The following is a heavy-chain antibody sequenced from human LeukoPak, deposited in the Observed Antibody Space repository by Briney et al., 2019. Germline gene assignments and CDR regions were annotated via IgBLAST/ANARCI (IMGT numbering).Heavy chain of an antibody. D-gene: IGHD2-21*01. CDR3: ATSNDAKIAPFDH. Sequence: SETLSLTCTVSGVSMSAYQWSWVRQSPEKGLEWIGCINTKGETSYNPFPKSRVTTSVDTSKSQFSLRLTSVTAADTAVYYCATSNDAKIAPFDHWGQGAPVTVSS. CDR2: INTKGET. CDR1: GVSMSAYQ. J-gene: IGHJ4*02. V-gene: IGHV4-4*09.